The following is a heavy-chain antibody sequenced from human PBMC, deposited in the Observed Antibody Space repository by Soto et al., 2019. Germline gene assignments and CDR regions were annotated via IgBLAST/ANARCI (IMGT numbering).Heavy chain of an antibody. CDR1: GFSFGRYW. Sequence: WRSLRVSCGASGFSFGRYWMHWVRQAPGKGLVWVSRISPDGRTTTYADSVKGRFTISRDNAKSTLYLQMNSLTVEDGAVYYCADSWIPTSYWGPGSLVTVTS. J-gene: IGHJ4*02. D-gene: IGHD3-10*01. CDR2: ISPDGRTT. CDR3: ADSWIPTSY. V-gene: IGHV3-74*01.